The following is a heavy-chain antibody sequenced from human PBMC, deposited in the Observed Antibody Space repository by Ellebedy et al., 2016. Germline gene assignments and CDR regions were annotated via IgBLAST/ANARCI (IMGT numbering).Heavy chain of an antibody. Sequence: GESLKISCATSGFTFSDYYMSWVRQAPGKGLEWVSAISGSGDSADSVKGRFTISRDNSKNKLYLQMNSLRAEDSAVYYCAKESGGYRGFFEDWGQGTLVTVSS. V-gene: IGHV3-23*01. J-gene: IGHJ4*02. CDR3: AKESGGYRGFFED. CDR1: GFTFSDYY. CDR2: ISGSGDS. D-gene: IGHD6-25*01.